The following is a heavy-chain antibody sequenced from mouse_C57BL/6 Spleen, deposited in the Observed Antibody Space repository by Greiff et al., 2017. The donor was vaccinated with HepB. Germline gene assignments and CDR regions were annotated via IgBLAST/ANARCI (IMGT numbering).Heavy chain of an antibody. CDR3: ASAGSYVGAMDY. CDR2: INPSSGYT. D-gene: IGHD1-1*02. Sequence: QVQLQQSGAELAKPGASVKLSCKASGYTFTSYWMHWVKQRPGQGLEWIGYINPSSGYTKYNQKFKVKATLTADKSSSTAYMQLSSLTYEDSAVYYCASAGSYVGAMDYWGQGTSVTVSS. J-gene: IGHJ4*01. V-gene: IGHV1-7*01. CDR1: GYTFTSYW.